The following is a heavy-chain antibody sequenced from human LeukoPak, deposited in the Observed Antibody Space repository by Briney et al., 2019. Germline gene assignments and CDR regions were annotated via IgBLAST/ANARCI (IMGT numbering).Heavy chain of an antibody. Sequence: SETLSLTCTVSGGSISSYYWSWIRQRAGKGLEWIGRIYTSGSTNYNPSLKSRVTMSVDTSKNQFSLKLSSVTAADTAVYYCARDLVHYYDSSGYYSDNAFDIWGQGTMVTVSS. CDR2: IYTSGST. V-gene: IGHV4-4*07. D-gene: IGHD3-22*01. CDR1: GGSISSYY. CDR3: ARDLVHYYDSSGYYSDNAFDI. J-gene: IGHJ3*02.